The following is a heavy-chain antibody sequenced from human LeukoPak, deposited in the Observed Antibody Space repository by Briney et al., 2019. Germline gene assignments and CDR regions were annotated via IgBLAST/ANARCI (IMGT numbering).Heavy chain of an antibody. CDR1: GGSINSSSYY. Sequence: SETLSLTCTVSGGSINSSSYYWGWIRQPPGKGLEWIGSIYYSGSTYYNPSLKSRVTISVDTSKNQFSLKLSSVTAADTAVYYCARDDEEDSSTYAFDIWGQGTMVTVSS. V-gene: IGHV4-39*07. D-gene: IGHD2-15*01. CDR2: IYYSGST. CDR3: ARDDEEDSSTYAFDI. J-gene: IGHJ3*02.